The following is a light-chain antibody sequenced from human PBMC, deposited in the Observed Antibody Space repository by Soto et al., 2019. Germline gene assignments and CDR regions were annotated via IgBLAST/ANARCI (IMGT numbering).Light chain of an antibody. J-gene: IGKJ1*01. Sequence: DIQMTQSPSTLSGSVGDRVSNTCRASQTISGWLAWYQQKPGRAPTLLIYHASTLESGVPSRFSGSGSGTEFTLTISSLQPDDVATYYCQQYNTYLSFGQGAKVDI. CDR1: QTISGW. CDR3: QQYNTYLS. V-gene: IGKV1-5*01. CDR2: HAS.